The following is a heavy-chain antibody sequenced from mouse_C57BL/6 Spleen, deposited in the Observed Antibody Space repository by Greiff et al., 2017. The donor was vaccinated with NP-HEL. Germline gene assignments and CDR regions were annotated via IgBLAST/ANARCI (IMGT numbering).Heavy chain of an antibody. CDR3: TRWLLRDYFDY. Sequence: QVQLQQSGAELVRPGASVTLSCKASGYTFTDYEMHWVKQTPVHGLEWIGAIDPETGGTAYNQKFKGKAILTADKSSSTAYMELRSLTSEDSAVYYCTRWLLRDYFDYWGQGPTLTVSS. D-gene: IGHD2-3*01. CDR2: IDPETGGT. V-gene: IGHV1-15*01. CDR1: GYTFTDYE. J-gene: IGHJ2*01.